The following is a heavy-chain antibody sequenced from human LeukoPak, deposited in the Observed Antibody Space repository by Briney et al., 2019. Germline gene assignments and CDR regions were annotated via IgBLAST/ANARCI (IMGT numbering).Heavy chain of an antibody. CDR2: VSSNSRTM. CDR3: AKDNVAAAGRYFDY. CDR1: GSTFSSYH. J-gene: IGHJ4*02. V-gene: IGHV3-48*01. Sequence: GGSLRLSCVASGSTFSSYHMNWVRQAPGEGLEWVAYVSSNSRTMYYADSVKGRFTISRDNSKNTLYLQMHSLRAEDTAVYYCAKDNVAAAGRYFDYWGQGTLVTVSS. D-gene: IGHD6-13*01.